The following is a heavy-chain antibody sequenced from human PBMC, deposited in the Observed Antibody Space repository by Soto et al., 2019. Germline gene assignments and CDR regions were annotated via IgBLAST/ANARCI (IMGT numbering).Heavy chain of an antibody. Sequence: ASVKVSCKASGCSFAGFYIHWMRQAPVQGLEWVVSINSNSGATTYAQKFQDSVAMTRDTSVSTAYMYLNRLTSDDTAIYYCARGREDIKGRRCNDGGCYTGQYRLAFWAQGTTVIFSS. D-gene: IGHD2-8*01. CDR3: ARGREDIKGRRCNDGGCYTGQYRLAF. CDR1: GCSFAGFY. CDR2: INSNSGAT. V-gene: IGHV1-2*04. J-gene: IGHJ6*02.